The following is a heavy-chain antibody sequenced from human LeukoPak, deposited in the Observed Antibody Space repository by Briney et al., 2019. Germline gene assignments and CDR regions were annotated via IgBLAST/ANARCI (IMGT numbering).Heavy chain of an antibody. J-gene: IGHJ5*02. Sequence: SVKVSCKASGGTFSSYAISWVRQAPGQGLEWMGRIIPILGIANYAQKFQGRVTITTDESTSTAYMELSSLRSEDTAVYYCARRPPYSNYGWFDPWGQGTLVTVSS. V-gene: IGHV1-69*04. CDR1: GGTFSSYA. CDR2: IIPILGIA. D-gene: IGHD4-11*01. CDR3: ARRPPYSNYGWFDP.